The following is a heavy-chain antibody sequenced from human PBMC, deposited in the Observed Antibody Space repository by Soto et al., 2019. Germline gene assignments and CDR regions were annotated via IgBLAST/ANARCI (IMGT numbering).Heavy chain of an antibody. D-gene: IGHD2-15*01. CDR1: EFTFSTYA. V-gene: IGHV3-23*01. CDR2: ISGSGGST. CDR3: AKERASVVVSNSDAFDI. J-gene: IGHJ3*02. Sequence: GGSLRLSCVASEFTFSTYAMSWVRQAPGKGLEWVSAISGSGGSTYYPDSVKGRFTISRDNSKNTLYLQMNSLRAEDTAVYYCAKERASVVVSNSDAFDIWGQGTMVTVSS.